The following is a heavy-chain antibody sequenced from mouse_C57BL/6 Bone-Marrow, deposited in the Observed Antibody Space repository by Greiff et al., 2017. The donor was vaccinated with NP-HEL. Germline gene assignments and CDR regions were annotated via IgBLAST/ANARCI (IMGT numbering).Heavy chain of an antibody. CDR3: AREDDYGYYLDY. V-gene: IGHV1-80*01. D-gene: IGHD2-4*01. Sequence: QVQLQQSGAELVKPGASVKISCKASGYAFSSYWMNWVKQRPGKGLEWIGKIYPGDGDTNYNGKFKGKATLTADKSSSTAYMQLSSLTSEDSAVYFCAREDDYGYYLDYWGQGTTLTVSS. CDR2: IYPGDGDT. J-gene: IGHJ2*01. CDR1: GYAFSSYW.